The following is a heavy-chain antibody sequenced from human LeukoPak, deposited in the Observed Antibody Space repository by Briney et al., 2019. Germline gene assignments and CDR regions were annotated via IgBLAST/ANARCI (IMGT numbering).Heavy chain of an antibody. V-gene: IGHV1-2*02. J-gene: IGHJ4*02. CDR3: ARGYPSGYDDYYFDY. Sequence: ASVKVSCKASGYTFTGHYMHWVRQAPGQGLEWMGWINPNSGGTNYAQKFQGRVTMTRDTSISTAYMELSRLRSDDTAVYYCARGYPSGYDDYYFDYWGQGTLSPSPQ. CDR1: GYTFTGHY. CDR2: INPNSGGT. D-gene: IGHD5-12*01.